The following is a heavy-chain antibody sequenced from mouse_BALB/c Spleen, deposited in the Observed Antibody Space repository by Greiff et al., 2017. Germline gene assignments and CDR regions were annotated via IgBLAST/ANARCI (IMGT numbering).Heavy chain of an antibody. Sequence: QVQLQQSGAELVRPGTSVKVSCKASGYAFTNYLIEWVKQRPGQGLEWIGVINPGSGGTNYNEKFKGKATLTADKSSSTAYMQLSSLTSDDSAVYFCAIGDGNYPFAYWGQGTLVTVSA. J-gene: IGHJ3*01. CDR1: GYAFTNYL. CDR2: INPGSGGT. CDR3: AIGDGNYPFAY. V-gene: IGHV1-54*01. D-gene: IGHD2-1*01.